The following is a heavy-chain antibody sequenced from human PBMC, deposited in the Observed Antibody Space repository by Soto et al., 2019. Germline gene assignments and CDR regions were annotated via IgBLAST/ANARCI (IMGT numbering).Heavy chain of an antibody. D-gene: IGHD4-17*01. V-gene: IGHV4-59*01. CDR1: GGSISSYY. CDR3: ARDYGDYGMDV. CDR2: IYYSGST. J-gene: IGHJ6*02. Sequence: SETLSLTCTVSGGSISSYYWSWIRQPPGEGLEWIGYIYYSGSTSYNPSLKSRVTISLDTSKNQFSLKLSSVTAADTAVYYCARDYGDYGMDVWGQGTTVTVSS.